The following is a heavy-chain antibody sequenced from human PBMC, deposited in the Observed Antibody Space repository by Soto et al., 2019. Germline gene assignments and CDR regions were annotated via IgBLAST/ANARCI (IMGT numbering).Heavy chain of an antibody. CDR2: INPNSGGT. V-gene: IGHV1-2*04. D-gene: IGHD1-26*01. CDR3: ERVRLVGASNDAFDI. CDR1: GYTFTGYY. J-gene: IGHJ3*02. Sequence: ASVKVSCKASGYTFTGYYMHWVRQAPGQGLEWMGWINPNSGGTNYAQKFQGWVTMTRDTSISTAYMELSRLRSDDTAVYYCERVRLVGASNDAFDIWGQGTMVTVS.